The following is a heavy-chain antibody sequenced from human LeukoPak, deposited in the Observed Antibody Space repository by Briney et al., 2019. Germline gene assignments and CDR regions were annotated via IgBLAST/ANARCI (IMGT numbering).Heavy chain of an antibody. V-gene: IGHV7-4-1*02. CDR1: GYTFTSYA. Sequence: GASVKVSCKASGYTFTSYAMNGVGQAGGQGLEWMGWMNTNSSHPTFAHPFTRRFVFSFDTSVSTAYLQIISLKAEDTAVYYCAIAALEWPFDYWGQVTLVTFSS. CDR2: MNTNSSHP. D-gene: IGHD3-3*01. J-gene: IGHJ4*02. CDR3: AIAALEWPFDY.